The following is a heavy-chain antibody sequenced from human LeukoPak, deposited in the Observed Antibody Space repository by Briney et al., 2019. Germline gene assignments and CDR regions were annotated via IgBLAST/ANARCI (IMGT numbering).Heavy chain of an antibody. D-gene: IGHD4-17*01. CDR1: GYSFTSYW. CDR2: IYPGDSDT. J-gene: IGHJ6*02. CDR3: AITVTSPYYYYDMDV. V-gene: IGHV5-51*01. Sequence: GEALKISCQGSGYSFTSYWIGWVRQTPGKGLGWMGIIYPGDSDTRYSPSFQGQVTISADKSISTAYLQWSSLKASDTAMYYCAITVTSPYYYYDMDVWGQGTTVTVSS.